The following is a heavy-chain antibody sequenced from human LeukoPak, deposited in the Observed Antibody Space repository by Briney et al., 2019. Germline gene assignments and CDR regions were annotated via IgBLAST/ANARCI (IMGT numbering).Heavy chain of an antibody. Sequence: PGRSLRLSCAASGFTFSSYAMHWVRQAPGKGLEWVAVISYDGSNKYYADSVKGRFTISRDNSKNTLYLQMNSLRAEDTAVYYCARDSAGEQWLVMGDYWGQGTLVTVSS. J-gene: IGHJ4*02. D-gene: IGHD6-19*01. CDR2: ISYDGSNK. CDR3: ARDSAGEQWLVMGDY. CDR1: GFTFSSYA. V-gene: IGHV3-30-3*01.